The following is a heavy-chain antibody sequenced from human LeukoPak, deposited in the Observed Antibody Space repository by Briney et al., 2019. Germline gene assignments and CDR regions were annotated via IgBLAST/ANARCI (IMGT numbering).Heavy chain of an antibody. J-gene: IGHJ6*02. CDR2: ISAYNGNT. CDR3: ARVLLPKNTIFGVVMNYYYYGMDV. CDR1: GYTFTSYG. V-gene: IGHV1-18*01. Sequence: GASVKVSCKASGYTFTSYGISWVRQAPGQGLEWMGWISAYNGNTNYAQKLQGRVTTTTDTSTSTAYMELRSLRSDDTAVYYCARVLLPKNTIFGVVMNYYYYGMDVWGQGTTVTVSS. D-gene: IGHD3-3*01.